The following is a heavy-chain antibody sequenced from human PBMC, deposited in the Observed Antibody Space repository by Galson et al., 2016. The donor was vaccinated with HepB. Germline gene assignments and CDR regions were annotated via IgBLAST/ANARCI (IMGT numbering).Heavy chain of an antibody. CDR1: GYSFSGCW. D-gene: IGHD4-23*01. V-gene: IGHV5-51*01. CDR3: ARLVTTLDPIDY. CDR2: IYPDDSDT. J-gene: IGHJ4*02. Sequence: QSGAEVKKPGESLKISCKGSGYSFSGCWNGWVRQMPGKGLEWMGIIYPDDSDTRYSPSFQGQVTISADKSISTAYLQWSSLKASDTAMYYCARLVTTLDPIDYWGQGTLVTVSS.